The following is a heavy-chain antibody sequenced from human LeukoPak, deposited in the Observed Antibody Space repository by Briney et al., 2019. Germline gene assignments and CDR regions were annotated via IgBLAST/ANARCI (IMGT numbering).Heavy chain of an antibody. CDR1: GYTFTSYG. Sequence: ASVTVSFKASGYTFTSYGISWVRQAPGQGLEWMGWISAYNGNTNYAQKLQGRVTMTTDTSTSTAYMELRSLRSDDTAVYYCARLMTTYHYYYYMDVWGKGTTVTVSS. CDR2: ISAYNGNT. V-gene: IGHV1-18*01. D-gene: IGHD4-11*01. J-gene: IGHJ6*03. CDR3: ARLMTTYHYYYYMDV.